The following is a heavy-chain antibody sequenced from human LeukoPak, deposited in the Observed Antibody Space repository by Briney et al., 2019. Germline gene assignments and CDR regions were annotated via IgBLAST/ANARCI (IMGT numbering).Heavy chain of an antibody. CDR3: ARKEAAWWNWFDP. J-gene: IGHJ5*02. CDR1: GFTFSSYA. V-gene: IGHV3-30-3*01. CDR2: ISYDGSNK. D-gene: IGHD2-8*02. Sequence: GRTLRLSCAASGFTFSSYAMHWVRQAPGKGLEWVAVISYDGSNKYYADSVKGRFTISRDNSKNTLYLQMNSLRAEDTAVYYCARKEAAWWNWFDPWGQGTLVTVSS.